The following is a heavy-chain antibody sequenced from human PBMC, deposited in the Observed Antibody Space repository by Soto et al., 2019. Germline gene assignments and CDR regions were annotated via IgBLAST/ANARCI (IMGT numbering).Heavy chain of an antibody. Sequence: GASVKVSCKSSGGTFRRYGINWVRQAPGQGLEWMGGIIPLFGTANYAQKFRGRVTITADDSTGTAYMELSSLRSGDTAVYYCARDGTLFDSTAYYYLYWGQGTLVTVSS. V-gene: IGHV1-69*13. CDR3: ARDGTLFDSTAYYYLY. CDR1: GGTFRRYG. CDR2: IIPLFGTA. J-gene: IGHJ4*02. D-gene: IGHD3-22*01.